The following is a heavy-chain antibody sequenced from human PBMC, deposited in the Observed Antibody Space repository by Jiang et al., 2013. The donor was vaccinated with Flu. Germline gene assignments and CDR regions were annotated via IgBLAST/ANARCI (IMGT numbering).Heavy chain of an antibody. J-gene: IGHJ4*02. CDR3: TTDTWTQRHLDY. D-gene: IGHD3/OR15-3a*01. V-gene: IGHV3-15*01. CDR2: IKSKVDGGTT. Sequence: VQLVESGGGLVKPGGSLRLSCAASGFTFSNAWMSWVRQAPGKGLEWVGRIKSKVDGGTTDFATPVKGRITISREDPQNTLFLQINNLKTEDTGIYYCTTDTWTQRHLDYWGQGTLVTVSS. CDR1: GFTFSNAW.